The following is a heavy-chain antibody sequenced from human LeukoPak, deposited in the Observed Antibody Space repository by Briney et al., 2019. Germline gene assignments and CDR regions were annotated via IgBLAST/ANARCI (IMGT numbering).Heavy chain of an antibody. D-gene: IGHD3-3*01. Sequence: SETLSLTCAVYGGSFSGYYWSWIRQPPGKGLEWIGEINHSGSTNYNPSLKSRVTISVDTSKNQFSLKLSSVTAADTAVYYCARAPERFLEWLLWSPPDAFDIWGQGTMVTVSS. CDR2: INHSGST. CDR3: ARAPERFLEWLLWSPPDAFDI. J-gene: IGHJ3*02. V-gene: IGHV4-34*01. CDR1: GGSFSGYY.